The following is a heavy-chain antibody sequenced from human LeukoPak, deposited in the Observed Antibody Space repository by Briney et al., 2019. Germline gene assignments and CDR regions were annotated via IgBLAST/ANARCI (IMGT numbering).Heavy chain of an antibody. CDR3: ARGRFVGSNCVGNEGWFDP. CDR2: ISAYNGNT. J-gene: IGHJ5*02. Sequence: ASVKVSCKASGYTFTSYGISWVRQAPGQGLEWMGWISAYNGNTNYAQKLQGRVTMTTDTSTSTAYVELRSLRSDDTAVYYCARGRFVGSNCVGNEGWFDPWGQGTLVTVSS. D-gene: IGHD4-11*01. V-gene: IGHV1-18*01. CDR1: GYTFTSYG.